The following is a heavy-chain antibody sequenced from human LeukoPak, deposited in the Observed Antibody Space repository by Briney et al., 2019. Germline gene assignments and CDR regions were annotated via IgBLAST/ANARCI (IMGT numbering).Heavy chain of an antibody. CDR1: GFTFSNYA. Sequence: PGRSLRLSCAASGFTFSNYAMHWVRQAPGKGLEWVAVISYDGSNKYYADSVKGRFTISRDNSKNTPYLQMNSLRAEDTAVYYCARESYSSRHYYFDYWGQGTLVTVSS. CDR3: ARESYSSRHYYFDY. V-gene: IGHV3-30-3*01. CDR2: ISYDGSNK. D-gene: IGHD6-13*01. J-gene: IGHJ4*02.